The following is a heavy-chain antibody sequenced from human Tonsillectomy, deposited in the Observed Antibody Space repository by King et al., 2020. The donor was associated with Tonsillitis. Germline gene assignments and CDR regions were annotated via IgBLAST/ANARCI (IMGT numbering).Heavy chain of an antibody. D-gene: IGHD3-22*01. J-gene: IGHJ3*02. Sequence: QLVESGGGLVQPGGSLRLSCAASGFTFSSYAMSWVRQAPGKGLEWVSAISGSGGSTYYADPVKGRFTISRDNSKNTLYLQMNSLRAEDTAVYYCAKDWGSKGVVITHDAFDIWGQGTMVTVSS. CDR1: GFTFSSYA. CDR2: ISGSGGST. V-gene: IGHV3-23*04. CDR3: AKDWGSKGVVITHDAFDI.